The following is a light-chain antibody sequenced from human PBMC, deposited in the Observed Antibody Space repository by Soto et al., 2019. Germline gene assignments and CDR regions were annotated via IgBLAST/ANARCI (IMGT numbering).Light chain of an antibody. V-gene: IGKV1-39*01. CDR1: QYVDTY. Sequence: DIQMTQSPSSLSESVGDRVTITCRASQYVDTYLNWYQQQPGKAPKLLIYGAYSLQSGVSSRFSGIGSGTDFTLTISSVQPEDSATYYCQQSYRTPRSFGQGTKVEVK. J-gene: IGKJ1*01. CDR2: GAY. CDR3: QQSYRTPRS.